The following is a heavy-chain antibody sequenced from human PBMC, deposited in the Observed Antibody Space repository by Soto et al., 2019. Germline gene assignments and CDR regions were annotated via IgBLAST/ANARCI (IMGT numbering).Heavy chain of an antibody. D-gene: IGHD3-22*01. Sequence: EVQLVESGGGLVQPGGSLRLSCAAPGLTVSTNYMSWVRQAPGKGLEWVSIMYSDGRTYHADSVKGRFTISSDNSKNMLYLQMNSLRAEDTAVYYCARVTTLAFDYWGQGTLVTVSS. J-gene: IGHJ4*02. CDR2: MYSDGRT. V-gene: IGHV3-66*01. CDR1: GLTVSTNY. CDR3: ARVTTLAFDY.